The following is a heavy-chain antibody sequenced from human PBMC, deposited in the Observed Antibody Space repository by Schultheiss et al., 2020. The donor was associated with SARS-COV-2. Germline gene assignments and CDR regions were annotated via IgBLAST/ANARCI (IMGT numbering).Heavy chain of an antibody. J-gene: IGHJ6*02. V-gene: IGHV4-61*08. Sequence: SETLSLTCTVSGGSISSGGYYWSWIRQHPGKGLEWIGYIYYSGSTNYNPSLKSRVTISVDTSKNQFSLKLSSVTAADTAVYYCAREWEPRETNYGMDVWGQGTTVTVSS. D-gene: IGHD1-26*01. CDR2: IYYSGST. CDR1: GGSISSGGYY. CDR3: AREWEPRETNYGMDV.